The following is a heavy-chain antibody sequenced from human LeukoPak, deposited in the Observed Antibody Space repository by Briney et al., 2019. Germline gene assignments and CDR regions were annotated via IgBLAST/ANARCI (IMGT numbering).Heavy chain of an antibody. D-gene: IGHD2/OR15-2a*01. CDR1: GGTFSSYA. CDR2: IIPIFGTA. Sequence: SVKVSCKASGGTFSSYAISWVRQAPGQGLEWMGGIIPIFGTANYAQKFQGRVTITADESTSTAYMELSSLRSEDTAVYYCARVESGFYLPLFDPWGQGTLVTVSS. V-gene: IGHV1-69*13. J-gene: IGHJ5*02. CDR3: ARVESGFYLPLFDP.